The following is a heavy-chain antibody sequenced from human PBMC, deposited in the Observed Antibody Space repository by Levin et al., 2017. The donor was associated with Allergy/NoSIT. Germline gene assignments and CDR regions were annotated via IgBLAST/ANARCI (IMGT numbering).Heavy chain of an antibody. CDR3: ARDLRKNYGMDV. CDR2: ISSSSSYI. V-gene: IGHV3-21*01. Sequence: GGSLRLSCAASGFTFSSYSMNWVRQAPGKGLEWVSSISSSSSYIYYADSVKGRFTISRDNAKNSLYLQMNSLRAEDTAVYYCARDLRKNYGMDVWGQGTTVTVSS. D-gene: IGHD3-9*01. CDR1: GFTFSSYS. J-gene: IGHJ6*02.